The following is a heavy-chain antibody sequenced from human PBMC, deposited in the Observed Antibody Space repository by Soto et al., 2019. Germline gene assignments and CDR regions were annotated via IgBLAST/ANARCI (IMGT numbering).Heavy chain of an antibody. J-gene: IGHJ4*02. D-gene: IGHD6-19*01. CDR3: AGWADSRDWPPGVDY. V-gene: IGHV1-18*01. Sequence: QVQLVQSGAEVKKPGASVKVSCKASGFTFTSYGFTWVRQAPGQGLEWMGWISAYNGKTNYAQNLQGRVTMTPDTSTTTAYMELRSLRSDDTAVYYCAGWADSRDWPPGVDYWGQGTLVTVSS. CDR2: ISAYNGKT. CDR1: GFTFTSYG.